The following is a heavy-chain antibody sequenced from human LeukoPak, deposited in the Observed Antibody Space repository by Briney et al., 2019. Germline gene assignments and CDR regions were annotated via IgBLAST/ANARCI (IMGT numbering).Heavy chain of an antibody. Sequence: PGGSLRLSCAASGCTFSSYAMSWVRQAPGKGLEWVSAISGSGGSTYYADSVKGRFTISRDNSKNTLYLQMNSLRAEDTAVYYCAKGTYYDFWSGYLPVAFYFDYWGQGTLVTVSS. D-gene: IGHD3-3*01. CDR1: GCTFSSYA. CDR2: ISGSGGST. J-gene: IGHJ4*02. V-gene: IGHV3-23*01. CDR3: AKGTYYDFWSGYLPVAFYFDY.